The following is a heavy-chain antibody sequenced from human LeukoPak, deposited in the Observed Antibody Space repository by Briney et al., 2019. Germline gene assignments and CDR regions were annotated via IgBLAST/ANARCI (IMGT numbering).Heavy chain of an antibody. J-gene: IGHJ6*02. CDR3: ARELYYDILTGALLSYYYYYGMDV. Sequence: GGSLRLSCAAPGFTFSSYWMSWVRQAPGKGLEWVANIKQDGSEKYYVDSVKGRFTISRDNAKNSLYLQMNSLRAEDTAVYYCARELYYDILTGALLSYYYYYGMDVWGQGTTVTVSS. CDR2: IKQDGSEK. CDR1: GFTFSSYW. V-gene: IGHV3-7*01. D-gene: IGHD3-9*01.